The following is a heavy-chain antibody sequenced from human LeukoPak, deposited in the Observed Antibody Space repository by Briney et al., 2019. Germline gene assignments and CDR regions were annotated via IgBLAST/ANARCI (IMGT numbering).Heavy chain of an antibody. J-gene: IGHJ3*02. CDR2: ISSSSSYI. Sequence: PGGSLRLSCAASGFTFSSYSMNWVRQAPANRLDWVSSISSSSSYIYYADSVKGRFTISRDNAKNSLYLQMNSLRAEDTAVYYCARNSVVVVNNAFDIWGQGTMVTVSS. V-gene: IGHV3-21*01. D-gene: IGHD3-22*01. CDR1: GFTFSSYS. CDR3: ARNSVVVVNNAFDI.